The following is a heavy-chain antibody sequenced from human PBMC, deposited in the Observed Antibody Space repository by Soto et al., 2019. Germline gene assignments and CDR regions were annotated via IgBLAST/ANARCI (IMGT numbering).Heavy chain of an antibody. CDR2: ISYDGSNK. J-gene: IGHJ5*02. V-gene: IGHV3-30*03. CDR3: ARAAADHTDWFDP. Sequence: GSLRLSCAASGFTFSSYGMHWVRQAPGKGLEWVAVISYDGSNKYYADSVKGRFTISRDNSKNTLYLQMNSLRAEDTAVYYCARAAADHTDWFDPWGQGTLVTVSS. D-gene: IGHD6-13*01. CDR1: GFTFSSYG.